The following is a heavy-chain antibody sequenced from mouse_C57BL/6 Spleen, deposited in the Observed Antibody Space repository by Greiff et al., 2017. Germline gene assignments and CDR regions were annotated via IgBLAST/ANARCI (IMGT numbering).Heavy chain of an antibody. V-gene: IGHV1-52*01. CDR3: ARSKDYYGSSLDY. D-gene: IGHD1-1*01. CDR2: IYPSDSET. Sequence: QVQLQQPGAELVRPGSSVKLSCKASGYTFTSYWMHWVKQRPIQGLEWIGNIYPSDSETHYNQKFKDKATLTVDKSSSTAYMQLSSLTSEDSAVYYCARSKDYYGSSLDYWGQGTTLTVSS. CDR1: GYTFTSYW. J-gene: IGHJ2*01.